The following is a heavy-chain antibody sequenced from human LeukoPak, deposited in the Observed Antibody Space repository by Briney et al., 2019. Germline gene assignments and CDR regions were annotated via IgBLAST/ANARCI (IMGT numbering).Heavy chain of an antibody. Sequence: GGSLRRSCAASGFIFDDYGMSWVRQAPGKGLEWVSGVNWNGGSTGYGDSVEGRFTISRDNAKNSLYLQMNGLRAEDTALYYCARDLKRLAAVQPPEFDYRGQGTLVTVSS. CDR1: GFIFDDYG. CDR3: ARDLKRLAAVQPPEFDY. J-gene: IGHJ4*02. D-gene: IGHD6-13*01. V-gene: IGHV3-20*04. CDR2: VNWNGGST.